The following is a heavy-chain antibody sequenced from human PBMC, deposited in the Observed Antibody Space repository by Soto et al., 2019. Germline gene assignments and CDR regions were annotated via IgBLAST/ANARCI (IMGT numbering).Heavy chain of an antibody. CDR1: GGSISSYY. CDR2: IYYSGST. V-gene: IGHV4-59*01. CDR3: ARGGGTLHTAFKGTNNWFDP. D-gene: IGHD1-7*01. J-gene: IGHJ5*02. Sequence: SETLSLTCTVSGGSISSYYWSWIRQPPGKGLEWIGYIYYSGSTNYNPSLKSRVTISVDTSKNQFSLKLSSVTAADTAVYYCARGGGTLHTAFKGTNNWFDPWGQGTLVTVSS.